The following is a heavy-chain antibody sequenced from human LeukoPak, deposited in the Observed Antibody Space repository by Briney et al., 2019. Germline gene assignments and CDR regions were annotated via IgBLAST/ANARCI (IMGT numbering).Heavy chain of an antibody. D-gene: IGHD2-2*01. CDR3: ARAGVVPAARGDY. CDR2: INHSRST. Sequence: SETLSLTCAVSGGSFSGYYWSWIRQPPGKGLEWIGKINHSRSTHYNPSLKSRVTISVDTSKNQFSLKLSSLTAADTAVYYCARAGVVPAARGDYWGQGTLVTASS. V-gene: IGHV4-34*01. CDR1: GGSFSGYY. J-gene: IGHJ4*02.